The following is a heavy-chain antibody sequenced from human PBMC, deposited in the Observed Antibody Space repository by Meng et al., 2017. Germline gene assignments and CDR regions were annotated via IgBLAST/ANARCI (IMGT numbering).Heavy chain of an antibody. D-gene: IGHD6-19*01. CDR2: IYSGGST. CDR3: ARDSSSGWYHNY. J-gene: IGHJ4*02. CDR1: GFSVTTSY. Sequence: VQRAGAGGGLFQPGGSLSLSCTAPGFSVTTSYMSWVRQAPGKGLEWVSVIYSGGSTYYADSVKGRFSISRDNSKNTLYLQMNSLRAEDTAVYFCARDSSSGWYHNYWGQGTLVTVSS. V-gene: IGHV3-53*01.